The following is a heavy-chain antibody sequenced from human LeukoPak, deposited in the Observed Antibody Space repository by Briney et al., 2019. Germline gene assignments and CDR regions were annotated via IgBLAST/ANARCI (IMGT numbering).Heavy chain of an antibody. D-gene: IGHD1-7*01. CDR2: ISGSGGST. V-gene: IGHV3-23*01. J-gene: IGHJ4*02. Sequence: GGSLRLSCAASGFTFSSYWMSWVRQAPGKGLEWVSAISGSGGSTYYADSVKGRFTISRDNSKNTLYLQMNSLRAEDTAVYYCAKDLTPPITGTYDYWGQGTLVTVSS. CDR3: AKDLTPPITGTYDY. CDR1: GFTFSSYW.